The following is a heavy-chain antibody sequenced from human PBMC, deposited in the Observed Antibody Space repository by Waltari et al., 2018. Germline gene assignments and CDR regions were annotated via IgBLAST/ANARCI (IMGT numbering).Heavy chain of an antibody. CDR1: GFTSCGYA. D-gene: IGHD4-4*01. Sequence: EVQLLESGGGLVQPGGSLRLSCEASGFTSCGYAMSWVRQAPGKGLEWVSAISGSGGSTYYADSVKGRFTISRDNSKNTLYLQMNSLRAEDTAVYYCAQRATVDYWGQGTLVTVSS. V-gene: IGHV3-23*01. J-gene: IGHJ4*02. CDR3: AQRATVDY. CDR2: ISGSGGST.